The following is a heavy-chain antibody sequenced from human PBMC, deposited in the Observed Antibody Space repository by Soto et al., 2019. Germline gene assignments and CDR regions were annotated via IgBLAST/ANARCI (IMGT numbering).Heavy chain of an antibody. V-gene: IGHV6-1*01. Sequence: SKTLSLTCAISGDSVSSNSAAWNWIRQSPSRGLEWLGRTYYRSKWYNDYAVSVKSRITINPDTSKNQFSLQLNSVTPEDTAVYYCARSKYTSSWYSNAFDIWGQGTMVTVSS. D-gene: IGHD6-13*01. CDR1: GDSVSSNSAA. CDR3: ARSKYTSSWYSNAFDI. CDR2: TYYRSKWYN. J-gene: IGHJ3*02.